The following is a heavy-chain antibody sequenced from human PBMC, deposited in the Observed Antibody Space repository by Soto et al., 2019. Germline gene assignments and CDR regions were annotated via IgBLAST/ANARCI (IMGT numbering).Heavy chain of an antibody. Sequence: SETLSLTCTVSGGSISSYYWSWIRQPPGKGLEWIGYIYYSGSTNYNPSLKSRVTISVDTSKNQFSLKLSSVTAADTAVYYCARDSAYCSGGSCYGELYYYGMDVWGQGTTVTVSS. CDR3: ARDSAYCSGGSCYGELYYYGMDV. V-gene: IGHV4-59*01. CDR2: IYYSGST. J-gene: IGHJ6*02. CDR1: GGSISSYY. D-gene: IGHD2-15*01.